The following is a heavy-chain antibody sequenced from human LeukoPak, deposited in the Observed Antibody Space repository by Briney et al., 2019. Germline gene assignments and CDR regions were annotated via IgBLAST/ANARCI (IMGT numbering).Heavy chain of an antibody. CDR2: IYYSGSK. CDR1: GGSINTDNYY. J-gene: IGHJ5*02. CDR3: ARGLIVVVVAATSQWFDP. V-gene: IGHV4-39*07. Sequence: SETLSLTCSVSGGSINTDNYYWGWVRQPPGKALEWIGSIYYSGSKWFNPSLKSRVTISLDTSKNQFSLKLSSVTAADTAVYYCARGLIVVVVAATSQWFDPWGQGTLVTVSS. D-gene: IGHD2-15*01.